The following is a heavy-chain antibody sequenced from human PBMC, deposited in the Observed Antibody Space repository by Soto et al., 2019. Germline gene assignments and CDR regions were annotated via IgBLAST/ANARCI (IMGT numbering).Heavy chain of an antibody. V-gene: IGHV1-3*01. Sequence: ASVKVSCKASGFTFTTYAIHWVRQAPGQRLEWMGWIYAGSGNTKYSQKFQGRVTITRDTSATTAYMELNSLRSEDTAVYYCAKSYYDFLSGYPSKNWFDPWGQGTPVTVSS. J-gene: IGHJ5*02. D-gene: IGHD3-3*01. CDR2: IYAGSGNT. CDR3: AKSYYDFLSGYPSKNWFDP. CDR1: GFTFTTYA.